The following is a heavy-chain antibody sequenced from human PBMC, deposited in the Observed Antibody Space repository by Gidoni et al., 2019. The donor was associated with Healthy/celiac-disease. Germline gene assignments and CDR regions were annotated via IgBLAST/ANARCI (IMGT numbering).Heavy chain of an antibody. Sequence: QVQLVESGGGVVQPGRSLRLSCAASGFTFSSYAMHWVRQAPGKGLEWGAVISYDGSNKYYADSVKGRFTISRDNSKNTLYLQMNSLRAEDTAVYYCARDKDYDSSGYYWFDPWGQGTLVTVSS. CDR2: ISYDGSNK. CDR1: GFTFSSYA. D-gene: IGHD3-22*01. V-gene: IGHV3-30-3*01. CDR3: ARDKDYDSSGYYWFDP. J-gene: IGHJ5*02.